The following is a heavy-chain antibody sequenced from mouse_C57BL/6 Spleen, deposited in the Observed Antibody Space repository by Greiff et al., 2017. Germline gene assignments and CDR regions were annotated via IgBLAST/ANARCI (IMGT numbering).Heavy chain of an antibody. V-gene: IGHV5-16*01. CDR3: ARGYYGSIFDY. D-gene: IGHD1-1*01. CDR1: GFTFSDYY. Sequence: EVKLVESEGGLVQPGSSMKLSCTASGFTFSDYYMAWVRQVPEKGLEWVANINYDGSSTYYLDSLKSRFIISRDNAKNILYLQMSSLKSEDTATYYCARGYYGSIFDYWGQGTTLTVSS. J-gene: IGHJ2*01. CDR2: INYDGSST.